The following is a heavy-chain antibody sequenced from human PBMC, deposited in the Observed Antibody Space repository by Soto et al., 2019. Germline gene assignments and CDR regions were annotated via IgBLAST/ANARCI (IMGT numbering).Heavy chain of an antibody. CDR3: ARDVTAMPYFDY. V-gene: IGHV3-7*04. CDR1: GFTFSSYW. D-gene: IGHD5-18*01. CDR2: IRQDGSEI. J-gene: IGHJ4*02. Sequence: EVQLVESGGGLVQPGGSLRLSCAASGFTFSSYWMSWVRQAPWKGLEWVANIRQDGSEIYYVDSVKGRFTISRDNAKHSMDLQMNSLGAEDTAVYYCARDVTAMPYFDYWGQGTLVTVS.